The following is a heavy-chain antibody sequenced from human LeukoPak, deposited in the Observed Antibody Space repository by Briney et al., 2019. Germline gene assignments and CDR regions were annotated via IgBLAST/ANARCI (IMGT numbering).Heavy chain of an antibody. V-gene: IGHV1-2*02. D-gene: IGHD5-12*01. CDR1: GYTFTGYY. Sequence: ASVKVSCKASGYTFTGYYMHWVRQAPGQGLEWMGWINPNSGGTNYAQKFLGRVTMTRDTSISTAYMELSRLRSDDTAVYYCARAHRRDGYNLGDYWGQGTLVAVSS. J-gene: IGHJ4*02. CDR3: ARAHRRDGYNLGDY. CDR2: INPNSGGT.